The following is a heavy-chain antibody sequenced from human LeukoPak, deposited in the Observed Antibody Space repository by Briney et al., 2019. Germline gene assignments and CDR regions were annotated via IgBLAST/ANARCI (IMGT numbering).Heavy chain of an antibody. CDR2: IYHSGSS. V-gene: IGHV4-30-2*01. CDR1: GGSISSGGYY. D-gene: IGHD3-10*01. CDR3: ARKPMVRGVITLDW. Sequence: PSETLSLTCTVSGGSISSGGYYWSWIRQPPGKGLEWIGYIYHSGSSYYNPSLKSRVTISVDKSKNQFSLKLSSVTAADTAVYYCARKPMVRGVITLDWWGQGTLVTVSS. J-gene: IGHJ4*02.